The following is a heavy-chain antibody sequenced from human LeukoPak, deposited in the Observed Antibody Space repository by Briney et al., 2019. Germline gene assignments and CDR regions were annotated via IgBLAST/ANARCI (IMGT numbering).Heavy chain of an antibody. D-gene: IGHD3-3*01. CDR1: GFTFSSYW. V-gene: IGHV3-74*01. J-gene: IGHJ4*02. CDR2: INSDGSST. Sequence: GGSLRLSCAASGFTFSSYWMHWVRQAPGKGLVWVSRINSDGSSTSYADSVKGRFTIPRDNAKNTLYLQMNSLRAEDAAVYYCARLGDYDFWSGLIFDYWGQGTLVTVSS. CDR3: ARLGDYDFWSGLIFDY.